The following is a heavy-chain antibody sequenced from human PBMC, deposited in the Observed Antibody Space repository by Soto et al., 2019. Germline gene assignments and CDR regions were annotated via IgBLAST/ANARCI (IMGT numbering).Heavy chain of an antibody. Sequence: SETLSLTCTVSGGSISSGDYYWSWIRQPPGKGLEWIGYIYYSGSTYYNPSLKSRVTISVDTSKNQFSLKLSSVTAADTAVYYCARAEGTTGTTGENWGQGTLVTVSS. V-gene: IGHV4-30-4*01. CDR2: IYYSGST. CDR3: ARAEGTTGTTGEN. CDR1: GGSISSGDYY. D-gene: IGHD1-1*01. J-gene: IGHJ4*02.